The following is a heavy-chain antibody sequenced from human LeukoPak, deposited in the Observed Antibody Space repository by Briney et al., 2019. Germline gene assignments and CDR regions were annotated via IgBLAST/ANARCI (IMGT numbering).Heavy chain of an antibody. CDR2: INPNTGGT. V-gene: IGHV1-2*02. Sequence: ALVKVSCKASGYSFTAHYIHWVRQAPGQGLEWMGCINPNTGGTNYAQKFQGRVTMTSDTSTTTAYMGLSSLSSDDTAVYFCSRSSAAAGAVGYWGQGTLVTVSS. CDR1: GYSFTAHY. J-gene: IGHJ4*02. CDR3: SRSSAAAGAVGY. D-gene: IGHD6-13*01.